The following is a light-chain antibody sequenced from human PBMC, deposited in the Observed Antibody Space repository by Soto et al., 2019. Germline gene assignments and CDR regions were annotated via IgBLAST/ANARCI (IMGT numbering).Light chain of an antibody. Sequence: QSVLTQPPSAFGSPGQSVTISCTGTSSDVGGYNYVSWYQQHPGKAPKLMIYEVTKRPSGVPDRFSGSKSGNTASLTVSGLQAEDEADYYCSSYAGSRYVFGTGTKVTVL. CDR1: SSDVGGYNY. CDR3: SSYAGSRYV. CDR2: EVT. V-gene: IGLV2-8*01. J-gene: IGLJ1*01.